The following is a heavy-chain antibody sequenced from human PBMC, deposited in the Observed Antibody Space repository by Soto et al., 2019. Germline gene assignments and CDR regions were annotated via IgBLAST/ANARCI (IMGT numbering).Heavy chain of an antibody. D-gene: IGHD2-15*01. CDR1: GGSISSSSYY. CDR3: ARPVYICGGNPVRTFDI. Sequence: QLQLQESGPGLVKPSETLSLTCTVSGGSISSSSYYWGWIRQPPGKGLEWIGSIYYSGSTYYNPSLKSRVNRSVDTSKNQCSLQLSSVTAADTAVYYCARPVYICGGNPVRTFDIWGQGTMVTVSS. J-gene: IGHJ3*02. V-gene: IGHV4-39*01. CDR2: IYYSGST.